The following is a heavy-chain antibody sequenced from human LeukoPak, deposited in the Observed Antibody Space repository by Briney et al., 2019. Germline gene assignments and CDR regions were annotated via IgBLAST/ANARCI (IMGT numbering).Heavy chain of an antibody. CDR3: ARENCSGGSCYSIYYYYYMDV. Sequence: SETLSLTCAVYGGSFSGYYWSWIRQPPGKGLEWIGEINHSGSTNYNPSLKSRVTISVDTSKNQFSLKLSSVTAADTAVYYCARENCSGGSCYSIYYYYYMDVWGKGTTVTVSS. CDR2: INHSGST. CDR1: GGSFSGYY. J-gene: IGHJ6*03. V-gene: IGHV4-34*01. D-gene: IGHD2-15*01.